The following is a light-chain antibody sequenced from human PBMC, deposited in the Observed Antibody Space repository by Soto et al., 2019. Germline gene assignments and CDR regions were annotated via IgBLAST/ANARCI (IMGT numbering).Light chain of an antibody. Sequence: IVVSVSPGTLSLSPGERASLSCRASHSVSSSYLAWYQQKPGQAPRLLIYGASSRATGIPDRFSGGGSGTDFTLTISRLEPEDFAVYYCQQYGSSPRTFGQGTKVDIK. V-gene: IGKV3-20*01. CDR1: HSVSSSY. CDR2: GAS. CDR3: QQYGSSPRT. J-gene: IGKJ1*01.